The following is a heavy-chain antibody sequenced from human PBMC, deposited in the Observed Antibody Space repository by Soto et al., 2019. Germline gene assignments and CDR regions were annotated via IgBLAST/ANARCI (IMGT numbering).Heavy chain of an antibody. J-gene: IGHJ3*02. CDR2: ISRSHSDI. CDR1: GFSISNFG. CDR3: ARTPAMYSSGWYFYAFDI. V-gene: IGHV3-21*05. Sequence: GGSLRLSCSASGFSISNFGMFWVRQAPGRGLEWISFISRSHSDIYYADSVKGRFTISRDNAKNSMFLQMNSLRDEDRAVYYCARTPAMYSSGWYFYAFDIWGQGTMVTVSS. D-gene: IGHD6-19*01.